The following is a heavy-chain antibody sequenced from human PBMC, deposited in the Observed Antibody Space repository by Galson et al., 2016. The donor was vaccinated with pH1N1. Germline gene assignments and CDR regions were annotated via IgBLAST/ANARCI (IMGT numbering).Heavy chain of an antibody. V-gene: IGHV3-72*01. J-gene: IGHJ4*02. Sequence: SLRLSCAASGFTLGDFYMDWVRQAPGKGLEWVGRITKRPEDYSTHDAASVEGRFTISRDDSKNLLYLQMNSLKTEDTAVYYCTRENHHKFDYWGQGTTVTVSS. CDR2: ITKRPEDYST. CDR1: GFTLGDFY. CDR3: TRENHHKFDY.